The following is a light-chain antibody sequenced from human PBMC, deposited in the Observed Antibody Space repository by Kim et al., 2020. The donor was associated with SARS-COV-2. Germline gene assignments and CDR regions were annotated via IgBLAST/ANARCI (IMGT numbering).Light chain of an antibody. J-gene: IGKJ2*01. V-gene: IGKV1-39*01. CDR3: QQSYSTGMYT. CDR2: AAS. CDR1: QSISSY. Sequence: DIQMTQSPSSLSASVGDRVTITCRASQSISSYLNWYQQKPGKAPKLLIYAASSLQSGVPSRFSGSGSGTDFTLTISSLQPEDFATYYCQQSYSTGMYTFGQGTKLEI.